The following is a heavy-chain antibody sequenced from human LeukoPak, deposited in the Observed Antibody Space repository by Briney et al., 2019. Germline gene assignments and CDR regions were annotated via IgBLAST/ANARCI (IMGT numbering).Heavy chain of an antibody. CDR1: GFTFSSYE. J-gene: IGHJ4*02. V-gene: IGHV3-48*03. D-gene: IGHD1-1*01. CDR3: ARDRSGGGTGFDY. CDR2: ITSGASTI. Sequence: GGSLRLSCAASGFTFSSYEMNWVRQAPGKGLEWVSYITSGASTIYYADSVKGRFTISRDNAKNSLYLQMNSLRAEDTAVYYCARDRSGGGTGFDYWGQGTLVTVSS.